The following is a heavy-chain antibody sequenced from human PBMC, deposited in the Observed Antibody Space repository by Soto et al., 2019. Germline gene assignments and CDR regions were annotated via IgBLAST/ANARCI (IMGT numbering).Heavy chain of an antibody. J-gene: IGHJ3*02. CDR3: ARVTTVVTIDAFDI. D-gene: IGHD4-17*01. V-gene: IGHV3-21*05. CDR1: GFTLSRYS. CDR2: ISSSSSYT. Sequence: GGSLRLSCVASGFTLSRYSMNWVRQAPGEGLEWVSYISSSSSYTNYADSVKGRFTISRDNAKNSLYLQMNSLRAEDTAVYYCARVTTVVTIDAFDIWGQGTMVTVSS.